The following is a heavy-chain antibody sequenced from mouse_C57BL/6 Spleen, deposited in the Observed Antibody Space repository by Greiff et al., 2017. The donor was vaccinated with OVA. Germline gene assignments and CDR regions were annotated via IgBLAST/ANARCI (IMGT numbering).Heavy chain of an antibody. J-gene: IGHJ2*01. CDR1: GYTFTSYW. CDR2: INPSSGYT. Sequence: QVHVKQSGAELAKPGASVKLSCKASGYTFTSYWMHWVKQRPGQGLEWIGYINPSSGYTKYNQKFKDKATLTADKSSSTAYMQLSSLTYEDSAVYYCARGDYGTDYFDYWGQGTTLTVSS. CDR3: ARGDYGTDYFDY. D-gene: IGHD1-1*01. V-gene: IGHV1-7*01.